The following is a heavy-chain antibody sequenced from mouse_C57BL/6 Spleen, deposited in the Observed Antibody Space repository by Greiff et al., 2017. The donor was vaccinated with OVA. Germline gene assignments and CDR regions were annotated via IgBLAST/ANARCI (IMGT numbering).Heavy chain of an antibody. Sequence: VQRVESGAELARPGASVKLSCKASGYTFTSYGISWVKQRTGQGLEWIGEIYPRSGNTYYNEKFKGKATLTADKSSSTAYMELRSLTSEDSAVYFCARRRGYDGYYFDYWGQGTTLTVSS. CDR3: ARRRGYDGYYFDY. V-gene: IGHV1-81*01. J-gene: IGHJ2*01. D-gene: IGHD2-3*01. CDR1: GYTFTSYG. CDR2: IYPRSGNT.